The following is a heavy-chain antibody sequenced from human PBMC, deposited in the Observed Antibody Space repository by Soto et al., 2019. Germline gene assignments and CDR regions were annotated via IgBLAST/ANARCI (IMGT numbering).Heavy chain of an antibody. Sequence: QVQLVASVGGVVQPGRSLRLSCAASGFTVSSYGMHWVRQAPGKGLEWVSVISYDGSNIYYADSVKGRFTIPSDNSKNTLYLQMNSLRAEDTAVYYCAKDFGVYYFDYWGQGPLVTVSS. J-gene: IGHJ4*02. V-gene: IGHV3-30*18. CDR2: ISYDGSNI. CDR1: GFTVSSYG. D-gene: IGHD3-3*01. CDR3: AKDFGVYYFDY.